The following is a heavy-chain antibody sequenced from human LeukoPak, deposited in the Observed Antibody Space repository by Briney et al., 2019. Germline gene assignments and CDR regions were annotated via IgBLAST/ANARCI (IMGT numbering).Heavy chain of an antibody. CDR2: IIPTFGTA. V-gene: IGHV1-69*13. Sequence: SVKVSCKAPGGTFSSYAISWVRQAPGQGLEWMGGIIPTFGTANYAQKFQGRVTITADESTSTAYMELSSLRSDDTAVYYCARDLYRDSLPVSWFDPWGQGTLVTVSS. D-gene: IGHD4-11*01. CDR1: GGTFSSYA. J-gene: IGHJ5*02. CDR3: ARDLYRDSLPVSWFDP.